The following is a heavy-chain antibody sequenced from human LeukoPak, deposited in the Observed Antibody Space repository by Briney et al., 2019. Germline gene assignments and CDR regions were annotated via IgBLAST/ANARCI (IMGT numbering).Heavy chain of an antibody. V-gene: IGHV1-46*01. J-gene: IGHJ4*02. CDR3: ARDLRRACSSTSCYAGY. D-gene: IGHD2-2*01. CDR1: GYTFTSYY. CDR2: INPSGGST. Sequence: PGASVKVSCKASGYTFTSYYMHWVRQAPGQGLEWMGIINPSGGSTSYAQKFQGRVTMTRDMSTSTAYMELRSLRSDDTAVYYCARDLRRACSSTSCYAGYWGQGTLVTVSS.